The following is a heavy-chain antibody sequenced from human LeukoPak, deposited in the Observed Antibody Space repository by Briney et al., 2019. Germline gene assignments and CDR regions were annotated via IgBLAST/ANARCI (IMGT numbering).Heavy chain of an antibody. CDR3: ASNVVVTATDAFDI. D-gene: IGHD2-21*02. CDR2: INPSGGST. CDR1: GYTFTSYY. V-gene: IGHV1-46*01. Sequence: ASVKVSCKASGYTFTSYYMRWVRQAPGRGLEWMGIINPSGGSTSYAQKFQGRVTMARDMSTSTVYMELSSLRSEDTAVYYCASNVVVTATDAFDIWGQGTMVTVSS. J-gene: IGHJ3*02.